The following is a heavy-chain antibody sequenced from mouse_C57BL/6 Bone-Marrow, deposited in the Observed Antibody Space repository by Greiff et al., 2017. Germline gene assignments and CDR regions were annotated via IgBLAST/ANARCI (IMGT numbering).Heavy chain of an antibody. D-gene: IGHD1-1*01. CDR2: ISSGGVYI. J-gene: IGHJ1*03. V-gene: IGHV5S21*01. CDR3: AKDVTTVEYWDFDV. Sequence: EVKLMESGEGLVKPGGSLKLSCAASGFTFSSYAMPWVRQTPEKRLEWVAYISSGGVYIYSADTVKGRSTISRDNARNTLYLQKSSLKSEDTAVYYCAKDVTTVEYWDFDVWGTGTTVTVSS. CDR1: GFTFSSYA.